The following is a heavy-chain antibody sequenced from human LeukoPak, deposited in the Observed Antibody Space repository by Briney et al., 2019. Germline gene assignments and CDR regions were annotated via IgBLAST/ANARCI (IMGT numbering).Heavy chain of an antibody. D-gene: IGHD6-13*01. Sequence: PGGSLRLSCAASGFTFSSYAMSWVRQAPGKGLEWVSAISGSGGSTYYADSVKGRFTISRDNSKNTLYLQMNSLRAEDTAVYYCAKTRSYSSSWYSRYYFDYCGQGTLVTVSS. V-gene: IGHV3-23*01. CDR1: GFTFSSYA. CDR2: ISGSGGST. J-gene: IGHJ4*02. CDR3: AKTRSYSSSWYSRYYFDY.